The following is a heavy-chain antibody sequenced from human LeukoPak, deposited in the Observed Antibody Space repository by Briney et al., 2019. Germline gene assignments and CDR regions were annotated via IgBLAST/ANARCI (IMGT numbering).Heavy chain of an antibody. CDR1: GFTFSSCW. J-gene: IGHJ4*02. CDR2: ISGSGGST. D-gene: IGHD6-13*01. CDR3: TRHLDGIAAYDY. Sequence: GGSLRLSCAASGFTFSSCWMHWVRQAPGKGLEWVSAISGSGGSTYYADSVKGRFTISRDNSKNTLYLQMNSLRAEDTAVYYCTRHLDGIAAYDYWGQGSLVTVSS. V-gene: IGHV3-23*01.